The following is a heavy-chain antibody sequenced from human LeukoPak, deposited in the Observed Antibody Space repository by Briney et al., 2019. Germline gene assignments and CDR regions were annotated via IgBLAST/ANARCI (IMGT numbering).Heavy chain of an antibody. CDR1: GGSISSGGYY. D-gene: IGHD6-13*01. Sequence: PSETLSLTCTVSGGSISSGGYYWSWIRQPPGKGLEWIGYIYHSGSTYYNPSLKSRVTISVDRSKNQFSLKLSSVTAADTAVYYCAREYRDSSSWYYFDYWGQGTLVTVSS. V-gene: IGHV4-30-2*01. J-gene: IGHJ4*02. CDR2: IYHSGST. CDR3: AREYRDSSSWYYFDY.